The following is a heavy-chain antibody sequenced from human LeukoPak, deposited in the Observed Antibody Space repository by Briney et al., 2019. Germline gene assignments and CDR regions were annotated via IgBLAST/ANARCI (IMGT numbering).Heavy chain of an antibody. J-gene: IGHJ5*02. Sequence: PSETLSLTCTVSGGSISSHYWSWIRQPPGKGLEWIGYIYDSGSTNYNPSLKSRVTISVDTSKNQFSLKLSSVTAADTAVYYCARVPNWFDPWGQGTLVTVSS. CDR2: IYDSGST. CDR1: GGSISSHY. V-gene: IGHV4-59*11. CDR3: ARVPNWFDP.